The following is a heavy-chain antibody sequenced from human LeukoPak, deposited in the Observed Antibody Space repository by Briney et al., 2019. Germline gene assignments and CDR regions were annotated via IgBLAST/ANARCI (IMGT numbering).Heavy chain of an antibody. J-gene: IGHJ4*02. Sequence: GGSLRLSCAASGFTFSSHSMNWVRQAPGKGLEWVSSISNSSSYIYYADSVKGRFTISRDNAKNSLYLQMNSLRAEDTAVYYCARGRISITGGYVGPAHFDYWGQGTLVTVSS. D-gene: IGHD5-12*01. CDR1: GFTFSSHS. CDR3: ARGRISITGGYVGPAHFDY. CDR2: ISNSSSYI. V-gene: IGHV3-21*01.